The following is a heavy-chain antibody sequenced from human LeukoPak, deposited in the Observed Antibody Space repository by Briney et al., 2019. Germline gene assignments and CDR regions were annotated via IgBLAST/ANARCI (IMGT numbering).Heavy chain of an antibody. J-gene: IGHJ4*02. CDR2: ICCWRIYI. D-gene: IGHD1-7*01. Sequence: GGSLRLFCAASGSTVSSNHKRWVRQAPGKGLEGVSSICCWRIYIYYADSVKGPFTLSRHNAKHSLFLQMNHLRGDDPAVYYFAAELLGYWGQGTLVSVSS. CDR1: GSTVSSNH. CDR3: AAELLGY. V-gene: IGHV3-21*06.